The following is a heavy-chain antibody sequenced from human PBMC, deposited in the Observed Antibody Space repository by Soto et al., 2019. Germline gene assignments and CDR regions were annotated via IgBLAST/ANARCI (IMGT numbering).Heavy chain of an antibody. V-gene: IGHV1-46*01. J-gene: IGHJ6*02. D-gene: IGHD2-2*02. CDR2: INPSGGST. CDR1: GYTFTSYY. Sequence: QVQLVQSGAEVKKPGASVKVSCKASGYTFTSYYMHWVRQAPGQGLEWMGIINPSGGSTSYAQKFQGRVTMTRDTSTSTVYMELSSLRSEDTAVYYCARDRGGCSSTSCYTNYYYGMDVWGQGTTVTVSS. CDR3: ARDRGGCSSTSCYTNYYYGMDV.